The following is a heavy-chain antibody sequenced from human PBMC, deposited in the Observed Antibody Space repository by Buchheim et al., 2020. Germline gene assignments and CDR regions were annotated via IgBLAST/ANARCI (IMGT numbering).Heavy chain of an antibody. CDR3: ASGFVNGYYGMDV. J-gene: IGHJ6*02. CDR1: GYSSLRYW. CDR2: IYPLDSDT. V-gene: IGHV5-51*01. D-gene: IGHD2-8*01. Sequence: EVQLVQSGAEVKKPGESLMISCKGSGYSSLRYWIGWVRQMPGKGLEWMGIIYPLDSDTRYSPSFQGQVTISGDKSIDTAYLQWSSLKASDSAIYYCASGFVNGYYGMDVWGQGTT.